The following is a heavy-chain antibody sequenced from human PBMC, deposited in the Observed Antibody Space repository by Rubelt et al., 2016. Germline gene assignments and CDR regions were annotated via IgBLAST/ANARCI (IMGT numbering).Heavy chain of an antibody. CDR2: IYYSGST. J-gene: IGHJ4*02. Sequence: QLQLQESGPGLVKPSETLSLTCTVSGGSISSSSYYWGWVRQPPGKGLEWLGSIYYSGSTYYNPSLRSRVTISVDTSKNQFCQKLSSVTAADTAVYYCARGYRGYSYGAVSYWGQGTLVTVSS. V-gene: IGHV4-39*07. D-gene: IGHD5-18*01. CDR3: ARGYRGYSYGAVSY. CDR1: GGSISSSSYY.